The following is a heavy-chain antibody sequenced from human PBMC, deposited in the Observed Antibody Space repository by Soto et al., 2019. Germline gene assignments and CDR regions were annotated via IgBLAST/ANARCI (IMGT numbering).Heavy chain of an antibody. J-gene: IGHJ4*02. CDR3: ASLPYGSGIHYFDY. V-gene: IGHV4-31*03. D-gene: IGHD3-10*01. Sequence: SKTLSLTCTVSGGSISSGGYYWSWIRQHPGKGLEWIGYIYYSGSTYYNPSLKSRVTISVDTSKNQFSLKLSSVTAADTAVYYCASLPYGSGIHYFDYWGQGTLVTVSS. CDR2: IYYSGST. CDR1: GGSISSGGYY.